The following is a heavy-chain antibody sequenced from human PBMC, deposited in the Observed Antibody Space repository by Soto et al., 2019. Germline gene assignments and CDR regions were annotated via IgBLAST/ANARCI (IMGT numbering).Heavy chain of an antibody. CDR3: VRIPPNCISTTCHFDF. J-gene: IGHJ4*01. D-gene: IGHD2-2*01. V-gene: IGHV1-8*01. Sequence: ASVKVSYKASGYTFTSYDINWVRQATGQGLEWMGWMNPSSGDTGFAQKFQGRVTMTRDTSISTAYMELSSLQSEDTAVYYCVRIPPNCISTTCHFDFWGQGTLVTVSS. CDR1: GYTFTSYD. CDR2: MNPSSGDT.